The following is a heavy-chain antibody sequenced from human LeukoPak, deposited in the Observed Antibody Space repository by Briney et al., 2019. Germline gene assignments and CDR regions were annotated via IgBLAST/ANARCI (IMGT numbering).Heavy chain of an antibody. CDR2: IYPGDSDT. D-gene: IGHD3-22*01. V-gene: IGHV5-51*01. CDR1: GYTFSNYW. CDR3: ARLSSDSSGYYHLFDY. J-gene: IGHJ4*02. Sequence: GESLKISCKASGYTFSNYWIGWVRQTPGKGLEWMVIIYPGDSDTRYNPSLQGQVTISADKSISTAYLQWNSLKASDTAMYYCARLSSDSSGYYHLFDYWGQGTLVTVSS.